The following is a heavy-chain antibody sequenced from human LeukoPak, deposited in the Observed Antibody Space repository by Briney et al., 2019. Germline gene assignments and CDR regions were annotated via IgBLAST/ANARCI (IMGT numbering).Heavy chain of an antibody. CDR1: GGSFSGYY. Sequence: SETLSLTCAVYGGSFSGYYWSWIRQPPGKGLEWIGEINHSGGTNYNPSLKSRVTISVDTSKNQFSLKLSSVTAADTAVYYCARDWAATNFDYWGQGTLVTVSS. CDR3: ARDWAATNFDY. J-gene: IGHJ4*02. CDR2: INHSGGT. D-gene: IGHD2-15*01. V-gene: IGHV4-34*01.